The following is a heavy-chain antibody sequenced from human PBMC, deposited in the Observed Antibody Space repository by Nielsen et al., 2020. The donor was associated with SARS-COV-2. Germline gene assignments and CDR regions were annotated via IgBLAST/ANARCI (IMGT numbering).Heavy chain of an antibody. V-gene: IGHV3-23*01. Sequence: GESLKISCAASGFTFSRYAMSWVRQAPGKGLEWVSAISGSGGSTYYADSVKGRFTISRDNSKNTLYLQMNSLRAEDTAEYYCAKDPSSGWSGSWFDPWGQGTLVTVSS. CDR2: ISGSGGST. CDR3: AKDPSSGWSGSWFDP. D-gene: IGHD6-19*01. CDR1: GFTFSRYA. J-gene: IGHJ5*02.